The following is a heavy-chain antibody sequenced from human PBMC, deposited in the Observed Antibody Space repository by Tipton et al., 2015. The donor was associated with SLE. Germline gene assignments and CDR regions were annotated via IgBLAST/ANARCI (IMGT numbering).Heavy chain of an antibody. CDR2: IWYDGSNK. CDR1: GFIFSSFG. CDR3: ARLFNWGTFDY. V-gene: IGHV3-33*01. D-gene: IGHD7-27*01. Sequence: SLRLSCAASGFIFSSFGMHWVRQAPGKGLEWVTVIWYDGSNKYYADSVKGRFTISRDNSKNTLYLQMNSLRAEDTAVYYCARLFNWGTFDYWGQGTLVTVSS. J-gene: IGHJ4*02.